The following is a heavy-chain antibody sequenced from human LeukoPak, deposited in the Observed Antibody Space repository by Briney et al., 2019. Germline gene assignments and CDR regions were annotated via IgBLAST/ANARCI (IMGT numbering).Heavy chain of an antibody. CDR2: FSGSGGTT. CDR1: GFTFSSHA. CDR3: ANGNRCTSPNCLGYYYFYMDV. V-gene: IGHV3-23*01. D-gene: IGHD2-8*01. J-gene: IGHJ6*03. Sequence: GGSLRLPCAASGFTFSSHAMNWVRQAPGRGLEWVSGFSGSGGTTYYADSVKGRFTISRDNSKNTLYLQMNSLRAEDTAVYYCANGNRCTSPNCLGYYYFYMDVWGKGTTVTVSS.